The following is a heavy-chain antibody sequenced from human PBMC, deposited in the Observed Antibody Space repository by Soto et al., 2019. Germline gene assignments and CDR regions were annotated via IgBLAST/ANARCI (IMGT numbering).Heavy chain of an antibody. D-gene: IGHD3-22*01. V-gene: IGHV4-31*01. Sequence: QVQLQESGPGLVKPSQTLSLTCTISGGSINSGGYYWSWIRQHPGKGLEWIGYISYSGSTYYNPSLQSLVTISVDTSKNQLSLKLSSVTAADTAVYYCATSDYDSSGYYGGFDYWGQGTLVTVSS. J-gene: IGHJ4*02. CDR3: ATSDYDSSGYYGGFDY. CDR2: ISYSGST. CDR1: GGSINSGGYY.